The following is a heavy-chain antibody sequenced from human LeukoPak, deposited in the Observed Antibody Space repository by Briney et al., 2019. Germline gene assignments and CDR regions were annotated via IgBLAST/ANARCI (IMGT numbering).Heavy chain of an antibody. Sequence: PGGSLRLSCAASGFTFSSYAMSWVRQAPGKGLEWFQVISGSGGGTYYADSVKGRFTISRDSSKNTLYLQMNSLRAEDTAVYYCAKRGAEVGTTIAPGDYWGQGSLVTVSS. J-gene: IGHJ4*02. V-gene: IGHV3-23*01. CDR1: GFTFSSYA. CDR3: AKRGAEVGTTIAPGDY. D-gene: IGHD1-26*01. CDR2: ISGSGGGT.